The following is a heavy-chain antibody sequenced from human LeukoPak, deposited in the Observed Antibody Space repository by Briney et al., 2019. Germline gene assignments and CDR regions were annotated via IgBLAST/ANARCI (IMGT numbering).Heavy chain of an antibody. Sequence: GGSLRLSCAASGFTFSSYSMNWVRQAPGKGLEWVSSISSSSSYIYYADSVKGRFTISRDNAKNSLYLQMNSLRAEDTAVYYCAKLATGRGFDPWGQGTLVTVSS. CDR3: AKLATGRGFDP. V-gene: IGHV3-21*01. CDR1: GFTFSSYS. CDR2: ISSSSSYI. D-gene: IGHD3-10*01. J-gene: IGHJ5*02.